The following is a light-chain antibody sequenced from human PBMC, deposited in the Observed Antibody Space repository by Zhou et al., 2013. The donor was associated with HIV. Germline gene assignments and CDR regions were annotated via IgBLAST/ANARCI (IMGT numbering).Light chain of an antibody. CDR2: GAS. J-gene: IGKJ1*01. Sequence: DIVLTQSPGTLSLSPGERATLSCRASQSVSSPYLAWYQQKPGQAPRLLIYGASSRATGIPDRFSGSGSGTDFTLTISRLEPEDFAVYYCQQYDNSPWTFGQGTMVEIK. V-gene: IGKV3-20*01. CDR3: QQYDNSPWT. CDR1: QSVSSPY.